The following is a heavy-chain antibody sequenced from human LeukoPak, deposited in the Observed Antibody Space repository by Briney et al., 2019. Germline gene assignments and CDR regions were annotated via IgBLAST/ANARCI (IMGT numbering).Heavy chain of an antibody. J-gene: IGHJ3*02. Sequence: GASVKVSCKASGYTFTNYGISWVRQAPGRGLEWMAWISADNGDTNYAQNLRDRVTMTTDTSTSTVYMELRSLRSDDTAVYYCARGQGGYKDAFDIWGQGTMVTVSS. CDR1: GYTFTNYG. CDR2: ISADNGDT. V-gene: IGHV1-18*01. CDR3: ARGQGGYKDAFDI. D-gene: IGHD3-10*01.